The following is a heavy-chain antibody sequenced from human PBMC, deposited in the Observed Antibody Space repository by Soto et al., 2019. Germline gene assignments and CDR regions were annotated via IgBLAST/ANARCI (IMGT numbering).Heavy chain of an antibody. D-gene: IGHD3-10*01. J-gene: IGHJ6*02. Sequence: GGSLRLSCAASGFTFSSYSMNWVRQAPGKGLEWVSSISSSSSYIYYADSVKGRFTISRDNAKNSLYLQMNSLRAEDTAVYYCARDNSQSAYGSGSYGYYYYGMDVWGQGTTVTVSS. CDR3: ARDNSQSAYGSGSYGYYYYGMDV. CDR2: ISSSSSYI. V-gene: IGHV3-21*01. CDR1: GFTFSSYS.